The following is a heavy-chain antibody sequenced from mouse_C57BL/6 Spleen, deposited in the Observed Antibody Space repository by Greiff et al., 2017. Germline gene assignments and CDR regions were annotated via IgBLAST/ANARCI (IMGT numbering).Heavy chain of an antibody. V-gene: IGHV1-82*01. Sequence: VQRVESGPELVKPGASVKISCKASGYAFSSSWLNWVKQRPGKGLEWIGRIYPGDGDTNYNGKFKGKATLTADKSSSTAYMQLSSLTSEDSAVYFCARWGTTVVDKVDYWGQGTTLTVSS. CDR1: GYAFSSSW. CDR2: IYPGDGDT. J-gene: IGHJ2*01. D-gene: IGHD1-1*01. CDR3: ARWGTTVVDKVDY.